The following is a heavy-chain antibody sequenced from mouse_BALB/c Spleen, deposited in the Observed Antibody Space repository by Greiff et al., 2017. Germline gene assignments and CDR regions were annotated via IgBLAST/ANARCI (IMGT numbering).Heavy chain of an antibody. Sequence: VQVVESGPGLVQPSQSLSITCTVSGFSLTSYGVHWVRQSPGKGLEWLGVIWSGGSTDYNAAFISRLSISKDNSKSQVFFKMNSLQANDTAIYYCARNSDGYWYFDVWGAGTTVTVSS. CDR1: GFSLTSYG. D-gene: IGHD2-3*01. J-gene: IGHJ1*01. V-gene: IGHV2-2*02. CDR3: ARNSDGYWYFDV. CDR2: IWSGGST.